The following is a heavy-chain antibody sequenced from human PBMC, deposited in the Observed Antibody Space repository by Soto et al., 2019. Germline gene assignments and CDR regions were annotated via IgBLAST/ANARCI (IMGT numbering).Heavy chain of an antibody. CDR1: GYTFTSYA. V-gene: IGHV1-3*01. CDR3: ARDRGTIWFEEYRSFDY. J-gene: IGHJ4*02. D-gene: IGHD3-10*01. Sequence: QVQLMQSGAEVKKPGASVKVACKASGYTFTSYAMHWVRQAPGQRLEWMGWLNAGNGNTKYSQKFQGRVTITRDTSASTAYMEQSSLRSEDTAVYYCARDRGTIWFEEYRSFDYWGQGTLVTVSS. CDR2: LNAGNGNT.